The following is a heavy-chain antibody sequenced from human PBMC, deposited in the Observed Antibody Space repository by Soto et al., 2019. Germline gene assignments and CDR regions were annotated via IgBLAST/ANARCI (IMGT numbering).Heavy chain of an antibody. CDR1: GGSISSYY. J-gene: IGHJ6*03. D-gene: IGHD2-2*01. CDR2: IYYSGST. CDR3: ARNIVVVPAAYKNYYYYMDV. V-gene: IGHV4-59*08. Sequence: QVQLQESGPGLVKPSETLSLTCTVSGGSISSYYWSWLRQPPGKGLEWIGYIYYSGSTNYNPSLKSRVTIAVDTSKNQFSLKLSSVPAADTAVYYCARNIVVVPAAYKNYYYYMDVWGKGTTVTVSS.